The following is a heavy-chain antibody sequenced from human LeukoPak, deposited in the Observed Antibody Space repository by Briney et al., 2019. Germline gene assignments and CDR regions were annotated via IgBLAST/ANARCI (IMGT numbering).Heavy chain of an antibody. CDR3: ARGALLSREHAFDI. CDR1: GFSFSPYW. CDR2: INGDGSTT. D-gene: IGHD2-21*01. V-gene: IGHV3-74*01. Sequence: GGSLRLSCAASGFSFSPYWMHWVRHAPGEGLVWVSYINGDGSTTSYADSVKGRFTISRDNAKNTLDLQMNSLRAEDTAVYYCARGALLSREHAFDIWGQGTMVTVSS. J-gene: IGHJ3*02.